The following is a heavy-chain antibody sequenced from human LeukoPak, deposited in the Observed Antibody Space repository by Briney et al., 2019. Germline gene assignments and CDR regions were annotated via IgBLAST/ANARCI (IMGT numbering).Heavy chain of an antibody. CDR1: GYAFTSSD. V-gene: IGHV1-8*02. CDR3: ATVRSGGYYRGNYYYYMDV. Sequence: GASVKVSCKASGYAFTSSDINWVRQATGLGLELLGLMNPNTATTGYAQRFQGRITMTMTTSISTAYMELTSLRSDDTAVYYCATVRSGGYYRGNYYYYMDVWGKGTTVTVSS. J-gene: IGHJ6*03. D-gene: IGHD3-22*01. CDR2: MNPNTATT.